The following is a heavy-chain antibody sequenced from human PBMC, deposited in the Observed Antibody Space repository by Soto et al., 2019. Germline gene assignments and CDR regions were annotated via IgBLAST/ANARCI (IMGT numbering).Heavy chain of an antibody. V-gene: IGHV1-18*01. CDR1: GYTFTSYG. CDR3: ARDGSGITISGGVDYYYGLDV. Sequence: ASVKVSCKASGYTFTSYGISWVRQAPGQGLEWMGWISAYNGNTNYAQKLQGRVTMTTDTSTSTAYMELRSLRSDDTAVYYCARDGSGITISGGVDYYYGLDVWGPGTTVTVSS. D-gene: IGHD3-3*01. J-gene: IGHJ6*02. CDR2: ISAYNGNT.